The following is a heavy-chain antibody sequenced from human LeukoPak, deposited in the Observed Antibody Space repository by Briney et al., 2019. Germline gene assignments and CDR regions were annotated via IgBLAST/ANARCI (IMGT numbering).Heavy chain of an antibody. V-gene: IGHV1-18*01. CDR3: AGGLQGGNWFDP. Sequence: ASEKLPCKSSVYTFTSYGISWVRQAPGQGLEWMGWISAYNGNTNYAQKLQGRVTMTKDTSTSTAYMELRSLRSDDTAVYYCAGGLQGGNWFDPWGQGTLVTVSS. D-gene: IGHD5-24*01. CDR1: VYTFTSYG. CDR2: ISAYNGNT. J-gene: IGHJ5*02.